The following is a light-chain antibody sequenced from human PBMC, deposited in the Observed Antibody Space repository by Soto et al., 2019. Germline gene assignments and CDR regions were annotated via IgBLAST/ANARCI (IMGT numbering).Light chain of an antibody. CDR3: QQYNSYSRT. CDR2: DAS. J-gene: IGKJ1*01. V-gene: IGKV1-5*01. Sequence: DIQMTQSPSTLSASVGDRVTITCRASQSIVRWLAWYQQKPGKAPKLLIYDASSLESGVPSRFSGSGSGTEFTLTISSLQPDDFATYYCQQYNSYSRTFGQGTKVDIX. CDR1: QSIVRW.